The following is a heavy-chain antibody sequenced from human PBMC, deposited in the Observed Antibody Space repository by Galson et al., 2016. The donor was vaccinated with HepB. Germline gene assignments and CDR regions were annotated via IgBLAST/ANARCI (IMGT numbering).Heavy chain of an antibody. J-gene: IGHJ4*02. CDR2: TYYVSKWFH. D-gene: IGHD6-13*01. Sequence: CAISGDSASSNSAAWNWIRQSPSRGLEWLGRTYYVSKWFHDYAVSVKSRITIKPDTSKNQFSLQLNSVTPEDTAIYYCARETPEFGSWKYWGQGSLVTVSS. CDR3: ARETPEFGSWKY. CDR1: GDSASSNSAA. V-gene: IGHV6-1*01.